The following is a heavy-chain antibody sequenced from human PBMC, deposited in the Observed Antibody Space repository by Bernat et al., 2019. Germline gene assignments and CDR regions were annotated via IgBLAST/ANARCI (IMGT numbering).Heavy chain of an antibody. Sequence: QVQLQESGPGLVKPSETLSLTCTVSGGSISSYYWSWIRQPPGKGLEWIGYIYYSGSTNYNPSLKSRVTISVDTSKNQFSLKLSSVTAADTAVYYCAGRSPSSGPCLYYYFYGMDVWGQGTTVTVSS. CDR3: AGRSPSSGPCLYYYFYGMDV. V-gene: IGHV4-59*08. CDR1: GGSISSYY. CDR2: IYYSGST. D-gene: IGHD6-19*01. J-gene: IGHJ6*02.